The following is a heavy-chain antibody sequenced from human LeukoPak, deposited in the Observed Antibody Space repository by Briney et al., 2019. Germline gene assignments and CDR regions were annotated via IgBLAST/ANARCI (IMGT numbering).Heavy chain of an antibody. CDR2: ISAYNGNT. V-gene: IGHV1-18*01. CDR3: ARDDNAGYDLINWFDP. J-gene: IGHJ5*02. CDR1: GYTFTSYG. Sequence: ASVKVSCKASGYTFTSYGISWVRQAPGQGLEWMGWISAYNGNTNSAQKFHGRVTMTTDTSTSTAYMELRSLRSDDTAVYYCARDDNAGYDLINWFDPWGQGTLVTVSS. D-gene: IGHD5-12*01.